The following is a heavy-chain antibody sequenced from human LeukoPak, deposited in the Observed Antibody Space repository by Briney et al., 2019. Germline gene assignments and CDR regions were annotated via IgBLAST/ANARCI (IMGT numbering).Heavy chain of an antibody. Sequence: VASAKVSCKASGYTFTGHYMHWVRQAPGQGLEWMGWINPNSGGTNYAQKFQGWVTMTRDTSISTAYMELSRLRSDDTAVYYCARDSRARSYYYYGMDVWGQGTTVTVSS. CDR1: GYTFTGHY. CDR3: ARDSRARSYYYYGMDV. D-gene: IGHD2/OR15-2a*01. J-gene: IGHJ6*02. V-gene: IGHV1-2*04. CDR2: INPNSGGT.